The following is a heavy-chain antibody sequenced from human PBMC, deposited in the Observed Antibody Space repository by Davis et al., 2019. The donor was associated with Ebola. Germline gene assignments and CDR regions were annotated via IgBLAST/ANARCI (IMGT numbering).Heavy chain of an antibody. CDR1: GFSFSSSA. D-gene: IGHD3-3*01. CDR3: ARGRWFLEWVPLYYFDS. Sequence: GESLKISCVASGFSFSSSAMSWVRPAPGKGLEWVSAISGGGLTTFYADSVKGRFTISRDNSKNTLHLQMSSVRAEDTAVYYCARGRWFLEWVPLYYFDSWGQGTLVAVSS. J-gene: IGHJ4*02. CDR2: ISGGGLTT. V-gene: IGHV3-23*01.